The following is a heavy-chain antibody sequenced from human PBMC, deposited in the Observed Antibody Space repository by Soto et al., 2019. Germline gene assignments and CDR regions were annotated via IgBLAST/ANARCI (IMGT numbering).Heavy chain of an antibody. CDR1: GFTFSSYA. CDR2: ISYDGSNK. D-gene: IGHD6-19*01. CDR3: ARDNSQWLVGADFDY. J-gene: IGHJ4*02. Sequence: GGSLRLSCAASGFTFSSYAMHWVRQAPGKGLEWVAVISYDGSNKYYADSVKGRFTISRDNSKNTLYLQMNSLRAEDTAVYYCARDNSQWLVGADFDYWGQGTLVTVSS. V-gene: IGHV3-30-3*01.